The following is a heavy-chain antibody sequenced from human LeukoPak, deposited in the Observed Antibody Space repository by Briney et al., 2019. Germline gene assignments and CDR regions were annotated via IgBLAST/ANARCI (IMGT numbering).Heavy chain of an antibody. D-gene: IGHD6-19*01. V-gene: IGHV3-30*02. CDR3: AKDAPNSSGCYNDAFDI. CDR2: IRYDGSNK. J-gene: IGHJ3*02. Sequence: GGSLRLSCAASGFTFSSYGMHWVRQAPGKGLEWVAFIRYDGSNKYYADSVKGRFTISRDNSKNTLYLQMNSLRAEDTAVYYCAKDAPNSSGCYNDAFDIWGQGTMVTVSS. CDR1: GFTFSSYG.